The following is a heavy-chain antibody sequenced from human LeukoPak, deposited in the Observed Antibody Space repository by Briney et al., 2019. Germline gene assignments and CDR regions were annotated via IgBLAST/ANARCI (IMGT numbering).Heavy chain of an antibody. V-gene: IGHV4-59*01. CDR1: GGSISGYY. CDR3: ARYQTVTHFDY. J-gene: IGHJ4*02. Sequence: SETLSLTCTVSGGSISGYYWSWIRQPPGKGLEWIGHIYYTGSTNYNPSLKSRVTISLDTSENQLSLKVTSVTAADTAVYYCARYQTVTHFDYWGQGTLVTVSS. CDR2: IYYTGST. D-gene: IGHD4-17*01.